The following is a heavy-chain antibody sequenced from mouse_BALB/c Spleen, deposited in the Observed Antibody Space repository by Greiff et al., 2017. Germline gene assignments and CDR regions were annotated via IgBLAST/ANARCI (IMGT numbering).Heavy chain of an antibody. D-gene: IGHD2-14*01. CDR1: GYTFTSYY. CDR3: TRSNRYHYYAMDY. CDR2: INPSNGGT. Sequence: VQLQQSGAELVKPGASVKLSCKASGYTFTSYYMYWVKQRPGQGLEWIGEINPSNGGTNFNEKFKSKATLTVDKSSSTAYMQLSSLTSEDSAVYYCTRSNRYHYYAMDYWGQGTSVTVSS. J-gene: IGHJ4*01. V-gene: IGHV1S81*02.